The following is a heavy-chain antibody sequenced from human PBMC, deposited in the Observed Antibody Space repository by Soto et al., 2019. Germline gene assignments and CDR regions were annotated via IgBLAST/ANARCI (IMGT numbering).Heavy chain of an antibody. J-gene: IGHJ6*02. CDR2: ISYDGSNK. Sequence: VGSLRLSCAASGFTFSSYGMHWVRQAPGKGLEWVAVISYDGSNKYYADSVKGRFTISRDNSKNTLYLQMNSLRAEDTALYYCAKDLSESQFSSSWYGLANYYYAMDVWGHGTTVTSP. CDR1: GFTFSSYG. V-gene: IGHV3-30*18. CDR3: AKDLSESQFSSSWYGLANYYYAMDV. D-gene: IGHD6-13*01.